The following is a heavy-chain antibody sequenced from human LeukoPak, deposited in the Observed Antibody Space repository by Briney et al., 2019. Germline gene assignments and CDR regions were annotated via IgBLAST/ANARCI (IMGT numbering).Heavy chain of an antibody. J-gene: IGHJ3*02. CDR2: ISAYNGNT. CDR3: ARGDYYDSSGYYYWGAFDI. CDR1: GYTFTSYG. V-gene: IGHV1-18*01. D-gene: IGHD3-22*01. Sequence: ASVKLSCTASGYTFTSYGISWVRQAPGQGFEWMGWISAYNGNTNYAQKLQGRVTMTTDTSTSTAYMELRSLRSDDTGVYYCARGDYYDSSGYYYWGAFDIWGQGTMVTVSS.